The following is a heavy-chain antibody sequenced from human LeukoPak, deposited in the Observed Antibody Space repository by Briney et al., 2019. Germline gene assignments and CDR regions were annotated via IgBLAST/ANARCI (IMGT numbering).Heavy chain of an antibody. CDR2: INGNGGRA. D-gene: IGHD3-10*01. V-gene: IGHV3-23*01. Sequence: GGSLRLSCAASGFSFSSYVIDWVRQAPGKGLEWVSSINGNGGRAKYADFVTGRFTISRDSSQNTVYLQMNSLRAEDTAVYYCAKGGDYYGSGSPGFEPGGREPVATVST. CDR3: AKGGDYYGSGSPGFEP. J-gene: IGHJ5*02. CDR1: GFSFSSYV.